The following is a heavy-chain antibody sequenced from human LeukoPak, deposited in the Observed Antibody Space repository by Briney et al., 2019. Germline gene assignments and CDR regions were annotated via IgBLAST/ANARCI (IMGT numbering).Heavy chain of an antibody. Sequence: PGGSLRLSCAASGFTVSSNYMSWVRQAPGKGLEWVSVIYSGGSTYYADSVKGRFTISRDNAKNSLYLQMNSLKSEDTAIYYCAIRSDGAYCGGDCFYLDYWGQGTLVTVSS. D-gene: IGHD2-21*02. CDR1: GFTVSSNY. CDR3: AIRSDGAYCGGDCFYLDY. J-gene: IGHJ4*02. CDR2: IYSGGST. V-gene: IGHV3-53*01.